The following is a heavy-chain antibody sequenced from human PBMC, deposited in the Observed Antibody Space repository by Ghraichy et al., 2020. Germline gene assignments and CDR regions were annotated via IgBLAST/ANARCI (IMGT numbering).Heavy chain of an antibody. CDR2: ISGSGGTT. V-gene: IGHV3-23*01. CDR3: AKGMKATRLGAFDV. CDR1: GFTFSNFA. D-gene: IGHD3-16*01. Sequence: GESLNISCAASGFTFSNFAMSWVRQAPGKGLEWVAAISGSGGTTYYGESLRGRFTISRDNWNNTVSLEMNSLRVDETAVYYCAKGMKATRLGAFDVWGQGTTVTVSP. J-gene: IGHJ3*01.